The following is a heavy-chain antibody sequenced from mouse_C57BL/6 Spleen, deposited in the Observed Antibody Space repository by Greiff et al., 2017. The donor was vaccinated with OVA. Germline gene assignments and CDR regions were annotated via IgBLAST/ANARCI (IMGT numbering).Heavy chain of an antibody. D-gene: IGHD2-13*01. CDR2: ISYDGSN. J-gene: IGHJ3*01. Sequence: EVKLLESGPGLVKPSQSLSLTCSVTGYSITSGYYWNWIRQFPGNKLEWMGYISYDGSNNYNPSLKNRISITRDTSKNQFFLKLNSVTTEDTATYYCAREGRDGDLFAYWGQGTLVTVSA. CDR1: GYSITSGYY. V-gene: IGHV3-6*01. CDR3: AREGRDGDLFAY.